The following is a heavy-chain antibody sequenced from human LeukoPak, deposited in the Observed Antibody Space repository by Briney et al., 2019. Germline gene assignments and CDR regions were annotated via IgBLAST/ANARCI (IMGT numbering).Heavy chain of an antibody. CDR1: GGSFSGYY. CDR3: ARRAPYGSGYAFDI. Sequence: PSETLSLTCAVYGGSFSGYYWSWIRQPPGKGLEWNGEINHSGSTNYNPSLKSRVPISVDTAKNQFSLKLSSVTAADTAVYYCARRAPYGSGYAFDIWGQGTMVTVSS. J-gene: IGHJ3*02. CDR2: INHSGST. D-gene: IGHD3-10*01. V-gene: IGHV4-34*01.